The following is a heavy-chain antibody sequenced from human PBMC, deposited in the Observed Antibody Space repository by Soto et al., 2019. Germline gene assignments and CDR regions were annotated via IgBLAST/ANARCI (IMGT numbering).Heavy chain of an antibody. V-gene: IGHV4-39*01. Sequence: SETLSLTCTVSGGSISSSSYYWGWIRQPPGKGLGWIGSIYYSGSTYYNPSLKSRVTISVDMSKNQFSLKLSSVTAADTAVYYCARTIAVAPNFDYWGQGTLVTVSS. CDR3: ARTIAVAPNFDY. D-gene: IGHD6-19*01. J-gene: IGHJ4*02. CDR1: GGSISSSSYY. CDR2: IYYSGST.